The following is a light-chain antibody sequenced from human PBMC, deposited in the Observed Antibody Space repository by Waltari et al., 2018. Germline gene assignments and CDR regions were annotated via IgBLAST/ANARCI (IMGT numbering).Light chain of an antibody. CDR1: GSDVGDFNS. J-gene: IGLJ3*02. V-gene: IGLV2-11*01. CDR2: DVT. Sequence: QSALTQPRSVSGSPGPSVTISCAGTGSDVGDFNSVSWYQQHPGKAPKLVMFDVTKRPSGVPDRFSGSKSGTSASLTVSGLQAEDEADYYCCSYAGIWVFGGGTKLTVL. CDR3: CSYAGIWV.